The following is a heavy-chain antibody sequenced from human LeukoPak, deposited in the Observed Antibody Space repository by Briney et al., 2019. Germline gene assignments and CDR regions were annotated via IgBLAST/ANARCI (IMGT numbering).Heavy chain of an antibody. CDR1: GYTFTGYY. CDR2: INPNSGGT. V-gene: IGHV1-2*02. Sequence: ASAKVSCKASGYTFTGYYIHWVRQAPGQGLEWMGWINPNSGGTNYAQKFQGRVTMTRDTSISTAYMELSRLRSDDTAVYYCARDIVMVTYWFDPWGQGTLVTVSS. J-gene: IGHJ5*02. D-gene: IGHD5-18*01. CDR3: ARDIVMVTYWFDP.